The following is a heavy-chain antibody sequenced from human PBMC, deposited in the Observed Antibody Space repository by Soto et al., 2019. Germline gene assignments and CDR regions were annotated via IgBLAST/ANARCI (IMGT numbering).Heavy chain of an antibody. CDR3: ARAVVPYYDFWSGYTHYGMDV. CDR2: INHSGST. D-gene: IGHD3-3*01. Sequence: SETLSLTCAVYGGSFSGYYWSWIRQPPGKGLEWIGEINHSGSTNYNPSLKSRVTISVDTSKNQSSLKLSSVTAADTAVYYCARAVVPYYDFWSGYTHYGMDVWGQGTTVTVSS. CDR1: GGSFSGYY. V-gene: IGHV4-34*01. J-gene: IGHJ6*02.